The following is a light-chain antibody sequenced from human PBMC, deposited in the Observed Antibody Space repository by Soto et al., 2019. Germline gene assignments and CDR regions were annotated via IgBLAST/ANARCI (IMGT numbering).Light chain of an antibody. V-gene: IGLV2-23*02. J-gene: IGLJ1*01. CDR1: SSDVGSYNL. CDR3: CSYAGSRTFYV. CDR2: EVT. Sequence: QAVLTQPASVSGSPGQSITISCTGTSSDVGSYNLVSWYQQHPGKAPKLLISEVTKRPSGVSNRFSGSKSGNTASLTISGLQAEDEADYYCCSYAGSRTFYVFGTGTKVTVL.